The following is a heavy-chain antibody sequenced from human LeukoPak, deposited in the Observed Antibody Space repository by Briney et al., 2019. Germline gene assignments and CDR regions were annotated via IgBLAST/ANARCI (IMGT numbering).Heavy chain of an antibody. CDR2: IQGSGGRT. V-gene: IGHV3-23*01. CDR3: ATYRQVLLPFES. Sequence: GVLRLSCAASGFTFRNYGMTWVRQAPGKELEWVSAIQGSGGRTYYADSVRGRFTISRDNSKSTLSLQMNSLRAEDTAIYYCATYRQVLLPFESWGQGTLVTVSS. D-gene: IGHD2-8*02. J-gene: IGHJ4*02. CDR1: GFTFRNYG.